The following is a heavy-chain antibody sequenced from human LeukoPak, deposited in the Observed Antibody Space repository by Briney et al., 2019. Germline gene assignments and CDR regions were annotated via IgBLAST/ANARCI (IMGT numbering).Heavy chain of an antibody. CDR2: ISHDGSTK. CDR3: ATELAFPGTFDP. D-gene: IGHD1-1*01. V-gene: IGHV3-30*14. J-gene: IGHJ5*02. CDR1: GFTFSSYP. Sequence: PGGSLRLSCEASGFTFSSYPMFWVRQAPGKGPEWVAMISHDGSTKHYADTVKGRFTISRDNSKDTFSLQLNGLRAVDSGVYYCATELAFPGTFDPWGQGTLVTVSS.